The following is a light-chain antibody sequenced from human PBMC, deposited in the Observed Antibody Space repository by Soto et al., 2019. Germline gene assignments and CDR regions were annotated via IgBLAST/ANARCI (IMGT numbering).Light chain of an antibody. CDR3: QQYNNWPRT. Sequence: EIVMTQSPATLSVSPGERATLSCRASQSVSGNLAWYQLNPGQAPRLLIYDASTRATGIPARFSGSWSGTEFTLTISSPQSEDFAVYYCQQYNNWPRTFGQGTKVEIK. V-gene: IGKV3-15*01. J-gene: IGKJ1*01. CDR1: QSVSGN. CDR2: DAS.